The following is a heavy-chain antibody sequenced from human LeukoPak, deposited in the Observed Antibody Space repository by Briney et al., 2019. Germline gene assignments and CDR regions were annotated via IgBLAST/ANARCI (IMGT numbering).Heavy chain of an antibody. CDR2: INRDGSEQ. V-gene: IGHV3-7*01. J-gene: IGHJ4*02. Sequence: GGSLRLSCEVSGFTFSTYWMTWARHIPGKGLEWVANINRDGSEQHYVESVKGRFTISRDNGRNSLYLQMDRLRANDTAVYYCSKVGAWDLQRVCENGGQGTLVTVSS. CDR1: GFTFSTYW. D-gene: IGHD1-26*01. CDR3: SKVGAWDLQRVCEN.